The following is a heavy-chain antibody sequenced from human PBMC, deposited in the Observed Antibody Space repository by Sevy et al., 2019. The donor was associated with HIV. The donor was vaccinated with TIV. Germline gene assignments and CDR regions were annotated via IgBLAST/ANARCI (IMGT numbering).Heavy chain of an antibody. CDR1: GFTFSTYA. CDR3: ARERLAVAGIGYYFDY. D-gene: IGHD6-19*01. CDR2: ISGSGRYT. Sequence: GGSLRLSCAASGFTFSTYAMNWVRQAPGKGLEWVSSISGSGRYTYYADSVEGRFTISRDSSKNTLYLQMNSLRADDTAVYYCARERLAVAGIGYYFDYWGQGTLVTVSS. V-gene: IGHV3-23*01. J-gene: IGHJ4*02.